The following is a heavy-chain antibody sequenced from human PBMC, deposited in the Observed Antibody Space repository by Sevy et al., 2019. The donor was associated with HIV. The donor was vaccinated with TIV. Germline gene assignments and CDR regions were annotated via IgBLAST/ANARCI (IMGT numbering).Heavy chain of an antibody. Sequence: GGSLRLSCAASGFTFSSYGMHWVRQAPGKGLEWVAVIWYDGSNKYYADSVKGRFTISRDNSKNTLYLQMNSLRAEDTAVYYCAIDQQWRNYYYMDVWGKGTTVTVSS. V-gene: IGHV3-33*01. CDR2: IWYDGSNK. D-gene: IGHD6-19*01. J-gene: IGHJ6*03. CDR3: AIDQQWRNYYYMDV. CDR1: GFTFSSYG.